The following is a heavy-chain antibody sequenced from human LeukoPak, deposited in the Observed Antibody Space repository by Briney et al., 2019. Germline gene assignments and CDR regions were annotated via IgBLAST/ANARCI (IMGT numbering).Heavy chain of an antibody. D-gene: IGHD2-2*02. CDR1: GYTFTGCY. J-gene: IGHJ6*02. V-gene: IGHV1-2*02. Sequence: ASVKVSCKASGYTFTGCYMHWVRQAPGQGLEWMGWINPNSGGTNYAQKFQGRVTMTRDTSISTAYMELRSLRSDDTAVYYCARDGIVVVPAAIRETAQKLPYYYYGMDVWGQGTTVTVSS. CDR2: INPNSGGT. CDR3: ARDGIVVVPAAIRETAQKLPYYYYGMDV.